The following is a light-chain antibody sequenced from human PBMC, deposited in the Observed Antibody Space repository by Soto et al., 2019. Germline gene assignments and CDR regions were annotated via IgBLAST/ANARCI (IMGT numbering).Light chain of an antibody. Sequence: EIVMTQSPATLSVSPGERATLSCRASQSVSSKLVWYQRRPGQAPRLLIYDASTRATGIQDRFSGSGSGTEFTLTIRSLQSEDFAIYYCKQYNNWPWTFGQGTKVDIK. J-gene: IGKJ1*01. CDR2: DAS. V-gene: IGKV3-15*01. CDR3: KQYNNWPWT. CDR1: QSVSSK.